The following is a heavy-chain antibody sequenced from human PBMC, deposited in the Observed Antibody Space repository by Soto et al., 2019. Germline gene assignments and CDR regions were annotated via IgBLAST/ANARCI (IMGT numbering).Heavy chain of an antibody. CDR2: IKGDGTKE. Sequence: EVQLVESGGGMVQPGRSLRLSCVGSGFTFKSDWMTWVRQAPGKGLEWVANIKGDGTKENYVDSVKGRFTISRDNAKNSLYLQTNSLRVEDTAVYYCPRDLSPSCGVGWCDALDLGGQGTVVSVSS. CDR3: PRDLSPSCGVGWCDALDL. D-gene: IGHD2-21*01. J-gene: IGHJ3*01. CDR1: GFTFKSDW. V-gene: IGHV3-7*04.